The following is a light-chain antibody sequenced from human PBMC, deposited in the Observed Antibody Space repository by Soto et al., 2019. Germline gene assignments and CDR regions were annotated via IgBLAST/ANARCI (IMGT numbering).Light chain of an antibody. CDR1: QSLLHSNGYYY. J-gene: IGKJ1*01. CDR2: LGS. CDR3: MQALQTRT. Sequence: DIAMTQSPLSLPVTPGEPASISCRSSQSLLHSNGYYYLDWYLQKPGQSPQLLTYLGSNRASGVPDRFSGSGSGTDFTLKISRVEAEDVGVYYCMQALQTRTFGQGTKVDIK. V-gene: IGKV2-28*01.